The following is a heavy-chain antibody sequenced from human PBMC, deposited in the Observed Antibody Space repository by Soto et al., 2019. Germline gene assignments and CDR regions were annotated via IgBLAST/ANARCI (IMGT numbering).Heavy chain of an antibody. D-gene: IGHD3-3*01. CDR1: GGSFSGYY. V-gene: IGHV4-34*01. J-gene: IGHJ6*02. Sequence: ASETLSLTCAVYGGSFSGYYWSWIRQPPGKGLEWIGEINHSGSTNYNPSLKSRVTISVDTSKNQFSLKLSSVTAADTAVYYCARFWSGPNYYYGMDVWGQGTTVTVSS. CDR3: ARFWSGPNYYYGMDV. CDR2: INHSGST.